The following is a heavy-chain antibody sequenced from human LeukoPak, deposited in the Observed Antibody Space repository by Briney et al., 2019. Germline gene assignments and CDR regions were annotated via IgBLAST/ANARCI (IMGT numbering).Heavy chain of an antibody. V-gene: IGHV3-23*01. CDR3: ARRDIVVVPAAIIGAFDI. CDR1: GFTFNSYG. J-gene: IGHJ3*02. Sequence: GGSLRLSCAASGFTFNSYGMSWVRQAPGKGLEWVSAISGSGDRTYYADSVKGRFTISRDNSKNTLYLQMNSLRAEDTALYYCARRDIVVVPAAIIGAFDIWGQGTMVTVSS. CDR2: ISGSGDRT. D-gene: IGHD2-2*02.